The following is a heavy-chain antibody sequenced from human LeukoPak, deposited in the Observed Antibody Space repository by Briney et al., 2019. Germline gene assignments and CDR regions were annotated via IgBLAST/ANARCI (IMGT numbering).Heavy chain of an antibody. V-gene: IGHV3-7*03. CDR2: IKQDGSEK. CDR1: GFTFSSYW. CDR3: AKDVAAGWYGPNWFDP. Sequence: GGSLRLSCAASGFTFSSYWMSWVRQAPGKGLEWVANIKQDGSEKYYVDSVKGRFTISRDNAKNSLYLQMNSLRAEDTAVYYCAKDVAAGWYGPNWFDPWGQGTLVTVSS. D-gene: IGHD6-19*01. J-gene: IGHJ5*02.